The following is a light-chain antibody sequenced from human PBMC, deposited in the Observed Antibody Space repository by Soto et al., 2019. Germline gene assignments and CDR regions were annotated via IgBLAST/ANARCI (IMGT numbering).Light chain of an antibody. CDR2: DAS. CDR3: QQRSNWPPT. CDR1: QNVSSY. Sequence: EIVLTHSPATLSLSPWDRATLSCRASQNVSSYLAWYQQKPGQAPRLLIYDASNRATGIPARFSGSGSGTDFTLTISSLEPEDFAVYYCQQRSNWPPTFGQGTRLENK. V-gene: IGKV3-11*01. J-gene: IGKJ5*01.